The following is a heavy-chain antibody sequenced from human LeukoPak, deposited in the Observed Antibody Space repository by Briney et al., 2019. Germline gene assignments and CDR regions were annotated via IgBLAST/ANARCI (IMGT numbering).Heavy chain of an antibody. D-gene: IGHD1-20*01. CDR3: AITGTTLYYFDY. J-gene: IGHJ4*02. CDR1: GGTFSSYA. Sequence: SVKVSCKASGGTFSSYAISWVRQAPGQGLEWMGGIIPIFGTANYAQKFQGRVTITRDTSASTAYMELSSLRSEDTAVYYCAITGTTLYYFDYWGQGTLVTVSS. V-gene: IGHV1-69*05. CDR2: IIPIFGTA.